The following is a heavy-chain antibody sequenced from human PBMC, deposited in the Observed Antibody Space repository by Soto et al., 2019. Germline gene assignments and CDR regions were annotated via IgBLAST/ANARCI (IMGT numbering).Heavy chain of an antibody. V-gene: IGHV1-69*12. CDR1: GGTFRTAA. Sequence: QVHLEQSGAEVKKPGSSVKVSCKASGGTFRTAAVSWVRQAPGQGLEWLGGIMPVFRTPDYAQKFQGRVTITADESTSTAYMELSGLRSGDTAVYYCARDNDRPQLGGNYYYILDVWGQGTTITVSS. D-gene: IGHD2-8*01. CDR3: ARDNDRPQLGGNYYYILDV. J-gene: IGHJ6*02. CDR2: IMPVFRTP.